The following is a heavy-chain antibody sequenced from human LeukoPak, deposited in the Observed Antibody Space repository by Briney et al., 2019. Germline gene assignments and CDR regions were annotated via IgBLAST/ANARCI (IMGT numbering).Heavy chain of an antibody. D-gene: IGHD2-15*01. J-gene: IGHJ4*02. CDR1: GDSFSSDSAA. CDR2: TYYRSKLYS. V-gene: IGHV6-1*01. CDR3: ARFGPPNCSGGSCLFDY. Sequence: SQTLSLTCALSGDSFSSDSAAWSWIRQSPSRGLEWLGRTYYRSKLYSDYAIPVKSRITINPDTSKNQFSLRLSSVTAADTAVYYCARFGPPNCSGGSCLFDYWGQGTLVTVSS.